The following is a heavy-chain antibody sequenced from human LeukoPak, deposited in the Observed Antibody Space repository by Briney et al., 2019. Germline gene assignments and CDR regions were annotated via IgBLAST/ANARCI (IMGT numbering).Heavy chain of an antibody. V-gene: IGHV3-33*01. Sequence: GRSLRLSCAASGFTFSSYGMHWVRQAPGKGLEWVSLIWYDGSNKYYADSVKGRFTISRDNSKSMLFLQLNSLRAEDTALYYCARDLHYYVAMDVWGQGTTVAVSS. J-gene: IGHJ6*02. CDR1: GFTFSSYG. CDR2: IWYDGSNK. CDR3: ARDLHYYVAMDV. D-gene: IGHD3-10*02.